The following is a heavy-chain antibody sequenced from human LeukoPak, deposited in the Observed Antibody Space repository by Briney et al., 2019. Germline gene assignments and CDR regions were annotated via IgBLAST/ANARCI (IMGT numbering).Heavy chain of an antibody. CDR1: GYTFTSYG. Sequence: APVKVSCKASGYTFTSYGISWVRQAPGQGLEWMGIINPSGGSTSYAQKFQGRVTMTRDTSTSTVYMELCSLRSEDTAVYYCASEGTVTTLRNWGQGTLVTVSS. CDR3: ASEGTVTTLRN. D-gene: IGHD4-17*01. CDR2: INPSGGST. V-gene: IGHV1-46*01. J-gene: IGHJ1*01.